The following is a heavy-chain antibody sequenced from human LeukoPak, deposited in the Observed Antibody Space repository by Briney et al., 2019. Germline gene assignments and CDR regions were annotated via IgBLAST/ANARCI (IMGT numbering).Heavy chain of an antibody. Sequence: GGSLRLSCAASGFSFSGSWMSWVRQAPGKGREWVAHIKPDESEKFYMDSVKGRFTVSRDNAKSLVFLLMNSLRAEDTAVYYCARARSYSFDIWGQGTMVTVSS. J-gene: IGHJ3*02. CDR3: ARARSYSFDI. D-gene: IGHD5-12*01. V-gene: IGHV3-7*01. CDR1: GFSFSGSW. CDR2: IKPDESEK.